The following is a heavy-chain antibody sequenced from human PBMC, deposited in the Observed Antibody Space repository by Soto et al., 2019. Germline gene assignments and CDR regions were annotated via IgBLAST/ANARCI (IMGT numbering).Heavy chain of an antibody. J-gene: IGHJ4*02. D-gene: IGHD1-26*01. CDR1: GFTFSSYA. CDR2: ISGSGGIT. CDR3: ARRGSGSYYDY. V-gene: IGHV3-23*01. Sequence: EVQLLESGGGLVQPGGSLRLSCAASGFTFSSYAMRWVRQAPGKGLEWVSAISGSGGITYYADSVKGRVTISRDNSKNTLYLQMSSLRAEDTAVYYCARRGSGSYYDYWGQGTLVTVSS.